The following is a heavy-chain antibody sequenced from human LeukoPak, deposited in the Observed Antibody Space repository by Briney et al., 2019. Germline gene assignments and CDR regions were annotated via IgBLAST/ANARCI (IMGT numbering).Heavy chain of an antibody. J-gene: IGHJ6*03. D-gene: IGHD2-2*01. CDR2: VYYSGST. Sequence: PSETLSLTCTVSGGSISSYYWSWIRQPPGKGLEWIGYVYYSGSTNYNPSLKSRVIISVDTSKNQFSLKLSSVTAADTAVYYCARGRYCSSTSCRYYYYYYMDVWGKGTTVTVSS. CDR1: GGSISSYY. CDR3: ARGRYCSSTSCRYYYYYYMDV. V-gene: IGHV4-59*12.